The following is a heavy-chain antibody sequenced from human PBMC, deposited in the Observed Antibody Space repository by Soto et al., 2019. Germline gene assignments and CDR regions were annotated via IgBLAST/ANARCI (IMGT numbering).Heavy chain of an antibody. Sequence: QVQLQESGPRLVSPSQTLSLTCTVSGGSISSAAYWGSWIRQSPDKGLEWIGHIYDGGTTYSSPSLKGRVTISADTSQTQFSLKLSSVSAADTAVYYCARGPSGDKIDYWGQGIQVTVSS. CDR2: IYDGGTT. J-gene: IGHJ4*02. CDR1: GGSISSAAYW. D-gene: IGHD7-27*01. V-gene: IGHV4-30-4*01. CDR3: ARGPSGDKIDY.